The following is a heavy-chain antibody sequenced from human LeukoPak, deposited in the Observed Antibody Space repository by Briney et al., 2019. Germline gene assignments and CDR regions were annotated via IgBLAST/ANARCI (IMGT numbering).Heavy chain of an antibody. Sequence: PSETLSLTCTVSGGSISSGSCYWSWIRQPAGKGLEWIGRIYTSGSTNYNPSLKSRVTISVDTSKNQFSLKLSSVTAANTAVYYCARDYDSSSWYRWFDPWGQGTLVTVSS. V-gene: IGHV4-61*02. CDR1: GGSISSGSCY. CDR3: ARDYDSSSWYRWFDP. D-gene: IGHD6-13*01. J-gene: IGHJ5*02. CDR2: IYTSGST.